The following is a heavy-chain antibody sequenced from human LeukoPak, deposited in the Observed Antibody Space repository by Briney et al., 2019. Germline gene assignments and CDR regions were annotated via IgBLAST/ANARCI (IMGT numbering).Heavy chain of an antibody. D-gene: IGHD6-19*01. CDR3: VKDPAVAGTRYFDY. CDR1: GFNFSSYA. J-gene: IGHJ4*02. Sequence: GGSLGLSCSASGFNFSSYAMHWVRQAPGKGLEYVSAISSNGGSTYYADSVKGRFTISRDNSKNTLYLQMSSLRAEDTAVYYCVKDPAVAGTRYFDYWGQGTLVTVSS. V-gene: IGHV3-64D*09. CDR2: ISSNGGST.